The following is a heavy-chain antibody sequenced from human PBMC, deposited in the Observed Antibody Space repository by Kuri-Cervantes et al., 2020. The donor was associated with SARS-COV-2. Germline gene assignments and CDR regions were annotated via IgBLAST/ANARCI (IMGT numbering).Heavy chain of an antibody. V-gene: IGHV1-18*01. CDR3: ARNIAARPADYYYYAMDV. CDR1: GYAFTNYG. J-gene: IGHJ6*02. D-gene: IGHD6-6*01. Sequence: DPVKVCWKASGYAFTNYGISWVRQAPGQGLEWMGWISAYNDNINYAQKLQGRGTMTTDTSTSTAHMDLRSLRSDDTAVYYCARNIAARPADYYYYAMDVWGQGTTVTVSS. CDR2: ISAYNDNI.